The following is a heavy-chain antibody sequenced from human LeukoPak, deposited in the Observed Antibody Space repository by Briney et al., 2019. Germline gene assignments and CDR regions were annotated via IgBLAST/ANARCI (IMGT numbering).Heavy chain of an antibody. D-gene: IGHD1-1*01. Sequence: ASVKVSCKASGYSFSSFGISWVRQAPGQGLEWMGWISVYNGNIKHGQKFQGRVTMTTDTSTNTAYMELTSPRFDDTAVYYCARDPCGNPCFYFDLWGQGALVTVTA. J-gene: IGHJ4*02. CDR1: GYSFSSFG. V-gene: IGHV1-18*01. CDR2: ISVYNGNI. CDR3: ARDPCGNPCFYFDL.